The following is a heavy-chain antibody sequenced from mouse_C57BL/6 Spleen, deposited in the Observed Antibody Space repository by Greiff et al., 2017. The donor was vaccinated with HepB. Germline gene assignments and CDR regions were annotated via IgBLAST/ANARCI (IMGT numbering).Heavy chain of an antibody. J-gene: IGHJ3*01. Sequence: QVQLQQPGAELVKPGASVKMSCKASGYTFTSYWITWVKQRPGQGLEWIGDIYPGSGSTNYNEKFKSKATLTVDTSSSTAYMQLSSLTSEDSAVYYCARYDYDEGWFAYWGQGTPVTVSA. V-gene: IGHV1-55*01. D-gene: IGHD2-4*01. CDR1: GYTFTSYW. CDR2: IYPGSGST. CDR3: ARYDYDEGWFAY.